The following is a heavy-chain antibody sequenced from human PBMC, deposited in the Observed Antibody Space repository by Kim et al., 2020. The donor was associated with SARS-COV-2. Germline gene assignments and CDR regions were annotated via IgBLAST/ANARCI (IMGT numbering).Heavy chain of an antibody. J-gene: IGHJ4*02. CDR1: GYTFTGYY. D-gene: IGHD3-3*01. V-gene: IGHV1-2*06. CDR3: ARVADFWSGYSSDY. CDR2: INPNSGGT. Sequence: ASVKVSCKASGYTFTGYYMHWVRQAPGQGLEWMGRINPNSGGTNYAQKFQGRVTMTRDTSISTAYMELSRLRSDDTAVYYCARVADFWSGYSSDYWGQGTLVTVSS.